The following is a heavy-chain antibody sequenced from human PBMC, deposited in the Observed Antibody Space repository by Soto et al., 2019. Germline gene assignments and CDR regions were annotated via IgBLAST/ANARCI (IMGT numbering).Heavy chain of an antibody. CDR1: GGSISSGGYY. J-gene: IGHJ4*02. V-gene: IGHV4-31*03. CDR3: ARRSSGWYSFDY. Sequence: QVQLQESGPGLVQPSQTLSLTCTVSGGSISSGGYYWSWLRQHPGKGLEWIGYIYYSGSTYYNPSLKSRVTISVDTSKKQFSLKLSSVTAADTAVYYCARRSSGWYSFDYWGQGTLVTVSS. D-gene: IGHD6-19*01. CDR2: IYYSGST.